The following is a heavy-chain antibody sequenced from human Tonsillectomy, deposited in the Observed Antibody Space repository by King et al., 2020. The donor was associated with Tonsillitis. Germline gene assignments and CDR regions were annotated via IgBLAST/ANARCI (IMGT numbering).Heavy chain of an antibody. CDR1: GFTFSSYW. D-gene: IGHD2/OR15-2a*01. J-gene: IGHJ4*02. V-gene: IGHV3-7*03. CDR3: ARGIVDDY. Sequence: VQLVESGGGLVQPGGSLRLSCAASGFTFSSYWMTWVRQAPGKGLEWVANINQDGSEKYYVDSVKGRFSISRDNTKNSVYLQMNSLRAEDTAVYYCARGIVDDYWGQGSLVAVSS. CDR2: INQDGSEK.